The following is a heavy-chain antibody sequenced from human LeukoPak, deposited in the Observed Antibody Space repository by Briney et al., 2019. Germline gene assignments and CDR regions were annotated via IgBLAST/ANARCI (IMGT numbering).Heavy chain of an antibody. Sequence: SETLSLTCTVSGGSISSYYWNWIRQPPGKGLEWIGSIYYSGSTYYNPSLKSRVTISVDTSKNQFSLKLSSVTAADTAVYYCARADFGVVTFDYWGQGTLVTVSS. D-gene: IGHD3-3*01. V-gene: IGHV4-59*05. CDR2: IYYSGST. CDR3: ARADFGVVTFDY. CDR1: GGSISSYY. J-gene: IGHJ4*02.